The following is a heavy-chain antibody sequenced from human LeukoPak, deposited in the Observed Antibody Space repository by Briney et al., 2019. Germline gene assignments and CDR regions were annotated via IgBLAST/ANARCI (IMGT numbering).Heavy chain of an antibody. CDR3: ARLTRLAPVGTTYYHSLDV. J-gene: IGHJ6*02. CDR2: IYYTGVI. CDR1: GGSITGGYY. Sequence: SETLSLTCTVSGGSITGGYYWCWIRQPPGKGLEWIGHIYYTGVINYDPSFKSRVTMLVDTSKNQFSLKVTSVTAADTAVYYCARLTRLAPVGTTYYHSLDVWGQGSAVTVSS. D-gene: IGHD2-2*01. V-gene: IGHV4-59*08.